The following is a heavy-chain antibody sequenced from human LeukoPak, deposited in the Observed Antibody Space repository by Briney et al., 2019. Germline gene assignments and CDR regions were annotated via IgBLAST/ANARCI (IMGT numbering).Heavy chain of an antibody. Sequence: GRSLRLSCAASGFTFSSYGMHWVRQAPGKGLEWVAVISDDGSNKYYADSVKGRFTISRDNSKNTLYLQMNSLRAEDTAVYYCARESDTAMAYGGYYAFDIWGQGTMVTVSS. CDR2: ISDDGSNK. CDR1: GFTFSSYG. J-gene: IGHJ3*02. D-gene: IGHD5-18*01. CDR3: ARESDTAMAYGGYYAFDI. V-gene: IGHV3-30*03.